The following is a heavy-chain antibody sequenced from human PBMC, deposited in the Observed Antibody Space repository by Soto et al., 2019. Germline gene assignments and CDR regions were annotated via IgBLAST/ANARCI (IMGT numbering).Heavy chain of an antibody. CDR2: IIPISDTT. Sequence: QVQLVQSGAEVKKPGSSVKVSCKASGGTFSSYAISWVRQAPGQGLEWMGGIIPISDTTNYAQKFQGRVTITSDESRCTGYMELSSLRSEDTAVYYCARSQGSSTSLEIYYYYYYGMDVWGQGTTVTVSS. CDR3: ARSQGSSTSLEIYYYYYYGMDV. CDR1: GGTFSSYA. V-gene: IGHV1-69*01. D-gene: IGHD2-2*01. J-gene: IGHJ6*02.